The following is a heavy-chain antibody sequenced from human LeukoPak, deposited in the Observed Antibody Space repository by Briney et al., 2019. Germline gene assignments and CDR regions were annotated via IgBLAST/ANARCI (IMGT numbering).Heavy chain of an antibody. Sequence: GESLKISCKGSGYSFTSYWIGWVRQMPGKGLEWMGIIYPGDSDTRYSPSLQGQVTISADKSISTAYLQWSSLKASDTAMYYCARSAGVVGGAYDFWRGSTWRNAFDIWGQGTMVTVSS. CDR1: GYSFTSYW. V-gene: IGHV5-51*01. J-gene: IGHJ3*02. CDR3: ARSAGVVGGAYDFWRGSTWRNAFDI. D-gene: IGHD3-3*01. CDR2: IYPGDSDT.